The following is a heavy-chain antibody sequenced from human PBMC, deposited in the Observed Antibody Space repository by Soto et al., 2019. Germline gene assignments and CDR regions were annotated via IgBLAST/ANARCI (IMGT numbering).Heavy chain of an antibody. CDR3: ARGSPRGYSSVDY. J-gene: IGHJ4*02. D-gene: IGHD6-19*01. Sequence: GASVKVSCKTSGYTFTSYAMHWVRQAPGQRLEWMGWINAGNGNTEYSQKFQGRVTITRDTSASTAYMELSSLRSDDTAVYYCARGSPRGYSSVDYWGQGTLVTVSS. V-gene: IGHV1-3*01. CDR2: INAGNGNT. CDR1: GYTFTSYA.